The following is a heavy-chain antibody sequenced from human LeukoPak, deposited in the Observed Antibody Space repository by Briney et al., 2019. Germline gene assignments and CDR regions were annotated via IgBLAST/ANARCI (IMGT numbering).Heavy chain of an antibody. CDR3: ARGVLGPYYFDL. Sequence: SGTLSLTCAVYGGSFRGYYWSWIRQPPGKGLEWIGEIHYTGATNYKPSLKSRVTISGDPSKNQVSLRVSSVTAADTAVYYCARGVLGPYYFDLWGRSTLVTVSS. V-gene: IGHV4-34*01. CDR2: IHYTGAT. D-gene: IGHD7-27*01. CDR1: GGSFRGYY. J-gene: IGHJ2*01.